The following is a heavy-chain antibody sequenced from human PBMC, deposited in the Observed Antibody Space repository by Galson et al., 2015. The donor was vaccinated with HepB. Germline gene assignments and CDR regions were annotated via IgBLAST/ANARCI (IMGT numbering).Heavy chain of an antibody. CDR3: ARVGELLVDY. D-gene: IGHD1-26*01. CDR2: ISYDGRNK. CDR1: GFTFSSYA. J-gene: IGHJ4*02. V-gene: IGHV3-30*04. Sequence: PRLSCAASGFTFSSYAMHWVRQAPGKGLEWVAVISYDGRNKYYGDSVKGRFSISRDNSKKTMYLQMNSLRAEDTAVYYCARVGELLVDYWGQGTLVTVSS.